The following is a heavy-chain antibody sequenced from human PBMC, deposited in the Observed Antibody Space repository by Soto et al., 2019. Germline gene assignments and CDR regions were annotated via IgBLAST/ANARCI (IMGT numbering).Heavy chain of an antibody. D-gene: IGHD3-3*01. V-gene: IGHV1-3*01. Sequence: GSSVKVSCKASGYTFTSYAMHWVRQAPGQRLEWMGWINAGNGDTKYSQKFQGRVTITRDTSASTAYMELSSLRSEDTAVYYCARAGWKYYGSLYYYGMDVWGQGTTVTVSS. CDR3: ARAGWKYYGSLYYYGMDV. CDR2: INAGNGDT. CDR1: GYTFTSYA. J-gene: IGHJ6*02.